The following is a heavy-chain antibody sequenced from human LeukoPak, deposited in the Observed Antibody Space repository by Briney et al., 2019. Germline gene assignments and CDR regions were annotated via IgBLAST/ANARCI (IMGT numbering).Heavy chain of an antibody. Sequence: PGGSLRLSCGASGFTVSSNYMSWVRQAPGKGLEWVSVIYSGGSTYYADSVKGRFTISRDNAKNSLYLQMNSLRAEDTAVYYCARAPTGDDAFVIWGQGTMVTVSS. CDR1: GFTVSSNY. J-gene: IGHJ3*02. V-gene: IGHV3-53*01. CDR3: ARAPTGDDAFVI. D-gene: IGHD7-27*01. CDR2: IYSGGST.